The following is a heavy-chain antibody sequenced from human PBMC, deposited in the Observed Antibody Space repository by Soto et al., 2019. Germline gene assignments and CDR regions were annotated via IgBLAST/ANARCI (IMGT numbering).Heavy chain of an antibody. D-gene: IGHD3-9*01. V-gene: IGHV3-33*01. J-gene: IGHJ6*02. CDR1: GFTFSSYS. CDR2: LWYEGSNK. Sequence: QVQMVESGGGVVQPGRSLRLSCAASGFTFSSYSMHWVRQAPGKGLEWVAVLWYEGSNKNYADTVKGRFTISRDNSENTLHLQRNSLRAADTAIYYSAREPPLYDILTDYTLAYYGMDVWGQGTTVTVSS. CDR3: AREPPLYDILTDYTLAYYGMDV.